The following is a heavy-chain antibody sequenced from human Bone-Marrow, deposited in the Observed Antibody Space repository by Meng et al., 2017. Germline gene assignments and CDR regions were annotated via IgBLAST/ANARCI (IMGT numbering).Heavy chain of an antibody. J-gene: IGHJ4*02. D-gene: IGHD1-26*01. CDR1: GFTFSSDA. Sequence: GEALKISCAASGFTFSSDAMSWVRQAPGEGLEWVSAISGSGGSTYYADSVKGRFTISRENSKNTLYLQMNSLRAEDTAVYYCAKGPHKNVWWATFDYWGQGTLVTVSS. CDR3: AKGPHKNVWWATFDY. V-gene: IGHV3-23*01. CDR2: ISGSGGST.